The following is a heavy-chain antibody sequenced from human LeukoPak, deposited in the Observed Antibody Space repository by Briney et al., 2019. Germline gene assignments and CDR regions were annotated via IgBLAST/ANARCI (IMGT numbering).Heavy chain of an antibody. CDR3: ARDRLYSYGFDY. D-gene: IGHD5-18*01. CDR1: GFTFSSYW. J-gene: IGHJ4*02. CDR2: INRDGSST. V-gene: IGHV3-74*01. Sequence: QPGGSLRLSCAASGFTFSSYWMHWVRRAPGKGLVWVSRINRDGSSTSYADSVKGRFTISRDNAKNTLYLQMNSLRAEDTAVYYGARDRLYSYGFDYWGQGTLVTVSS.